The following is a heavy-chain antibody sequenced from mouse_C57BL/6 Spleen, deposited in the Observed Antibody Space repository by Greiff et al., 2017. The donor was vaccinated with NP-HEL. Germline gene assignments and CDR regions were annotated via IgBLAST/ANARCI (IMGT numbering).Heavy chain of an antibody. D-gene: IGHD1-3*01. V-gene: IGHV5-4*01. Sequence: EVKVVESGGGLVKPGGSLKLSCAASGFTFSSYAMSWVRQTPEKRLEWVATISDGGSYTYYPDNVKGRFTISRDNAKNNLYLQMSHLKSEDTAMYYCARESSYFDVWGTGTTVTVSS. CDR1: GFTFSSYA. CDR3: ARESSYFDV. CDR2: ISDGGSYT. J-gene: IGHJ1*03.